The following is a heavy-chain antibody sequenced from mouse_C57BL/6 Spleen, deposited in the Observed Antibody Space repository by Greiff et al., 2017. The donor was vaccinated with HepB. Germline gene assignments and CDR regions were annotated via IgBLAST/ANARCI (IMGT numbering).Heavy chain of an antibody. CDR3: ARDYGEDYFDY. D-gene: IGHD2-4*01. J-gene: IGHJ2*01. Sequence: EVNLVESGGGLVKPGGSLKLSCAASGFTFSDYGMHWVRQAPEKGLEWVAYISSGSSTIYYADTVKGRFTISRDNAKNTLFLQMTSLTSEDTAMYYCARDYGEDYFDYWGQGTTLTVSS. V-gene: IGHV5-17*01. CDR2: ISSGSSTI. CDR1: GFTFSDYG.